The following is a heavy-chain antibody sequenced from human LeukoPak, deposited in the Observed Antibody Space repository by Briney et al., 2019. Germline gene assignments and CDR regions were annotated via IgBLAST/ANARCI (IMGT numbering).Heavy chain of an antibody. Sequence: SETLSLTCAVYGGSFSGYYWSWIRQPPEKGLEWIGEINHSGSTNYNSSLKSRVTISVDTPKNQFSLTLSSVTAADTAVYYCATRPDIASTGPGWFDPWGQGTLVTVSS. D-gene: IGHD6-13*01. CDR3: ATRPDIASTGPGWFDP. CDR2: INHSGST. CDR1: GGSFSGYY. J-gene: IGHJ5*02. V-gene: IGHV4-34*01.